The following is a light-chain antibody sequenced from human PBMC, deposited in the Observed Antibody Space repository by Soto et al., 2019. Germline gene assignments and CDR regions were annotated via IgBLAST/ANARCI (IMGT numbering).Light chain of an antibody. CDR1: QSISNY. CDR2: AAA. J-gene: IGKJ2*01. Sequence: DIQMTQTPSSLSASVGDRVTITCRASQSISNYLNWYQQKPGKAPKLLIYAAANLRSGVPSRFSSSGSGTDFTLTVSSLQPEDFATYYCQQSYSAPRTFCQATKLEIK. CDR3: QQSYSAPRT. V-gene: IGKV1-39*01.